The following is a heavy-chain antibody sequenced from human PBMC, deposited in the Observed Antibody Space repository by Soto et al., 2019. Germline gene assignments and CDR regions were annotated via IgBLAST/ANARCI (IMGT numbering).Heavy chain of an antibody. CDR1: DFTSGSYV. J-gene: IGHJ3*02. CDR3: ARRNSDYSSVWSDAFDI. V-gene: IGHV3-30-3*01. D-gene: IGHD6-19*01. Sequence: QVQLVESGGGVVQPGRPRRLPCAAPDFTSGSYVITGFGRAPGRGPEWVAVISNEGSSKTYADSVKGQFTISRDNSKNSLFLQMNNLRPEDTAVYYCARRNSDYSSVWSDAFDIWGQGTMVTVSS. CDR2: ISNEGSSK.